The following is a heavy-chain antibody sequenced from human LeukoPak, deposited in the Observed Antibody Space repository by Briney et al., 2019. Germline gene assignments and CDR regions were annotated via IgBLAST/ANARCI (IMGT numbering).Heavy chain of an antibody. Sequence: QPGGSLRLSCAASGFTFSSYWMHWVRQAPGKGLVWVSRINSDGSSTSYADSVKGRFTISRDNAKNTLYLQMNSLRAEDTAVYYCARGFGRGGFFDYWGQGTLVTVSS. CDR1: GFTFSSYW. D-gene: IGHD3-16*01. J-gene: IGHJ4*02. V-gene: IGHV3-74*01. CDR3: ARGFGRGGFFDY. CDR2: INSDGSST.